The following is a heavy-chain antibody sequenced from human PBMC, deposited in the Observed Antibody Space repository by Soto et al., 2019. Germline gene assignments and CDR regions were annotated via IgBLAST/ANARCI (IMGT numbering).Heavy chain of an antibody. CDR3: ARGRFIKQWLDKAYCGGDCYFGDYGMDV. D-gene: IGHD2-21*02. J-gene: IGHJ6*02. CDR2: INPNSGGT. CDR1: GYTFTGYY. V-gene: IGHV1-2*02. Sequence: ASVKVSCKASGYTFTGYYMHWVRQAPGQGLEWMGWINPNSGGTNYAQKFQGRVTMTRDTSISTAYMGLSRLRSDDTAAYYCARGRFIKQWLDKAYCGGDCYFGDYGMDVWGQGTTVTVSS.